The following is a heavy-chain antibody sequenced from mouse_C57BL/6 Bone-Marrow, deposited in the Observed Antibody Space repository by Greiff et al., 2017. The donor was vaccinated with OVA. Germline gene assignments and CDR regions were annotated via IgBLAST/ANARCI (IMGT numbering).Heavy chain of an antibody. CDR2: IYPGDGDT. CDR3: ARDLYDYDAAWFAY. J-gene: IGHJ3*01. V-gene: IGHV1-82*01. D-gene: IGHD2-4*01. Sequence: VHLVESGPELVKPGASVKISCKASGYAFSSSWMNWVKQRPGKGLEWIGRIYPGDGDTNYNGKFKGKATLTADKSSSTAYMQLSSLTSEDSAVYFCARDLYDYDAAWFAYWGQGTLVTVSA. CDR1: GYAFSSSW.